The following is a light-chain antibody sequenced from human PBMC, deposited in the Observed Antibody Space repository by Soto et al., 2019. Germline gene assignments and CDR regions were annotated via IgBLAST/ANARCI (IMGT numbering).Light chain of an antibody. CDR3: QQYGSSPWT. Sequence: IVLTQSPATLSLSPGKSATLSCRASQNISSYLIWYQQKPGQAPRLLIYDVSNRATGIPARFSGSGSGTDFTLTISRLEPEDSAVYYCQQYGSSPWTFGQGTKVDIK. V-gene: IGKV3-20*01. CDR2: DVS. CDR1: QNISSY. J-gene: IGKJ1*01.